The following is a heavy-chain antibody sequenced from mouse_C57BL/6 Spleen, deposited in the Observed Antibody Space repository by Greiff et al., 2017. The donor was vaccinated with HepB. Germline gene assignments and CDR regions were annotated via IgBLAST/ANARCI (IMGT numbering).Heavy chain of an antibody. CDR1: GYTFTSYW. CDR2: IHPNSGST. J-gene: IGHJ2*01. CDR3: AREGNGYDGGFDY. Sequence: QVQLQQPGAELVKPGASVKLSCKASGYTFTSYWMHWVKQRPGQGLEWIGMIHPNSGSTNYNEKFKSKATLTVDKSSSTAYMQLSSLTSEDSAVYYCAREGNGYDGGFDYWGQGTTLTVSS. D-gene: IGHD2-2*01. V-gene: IGHV1-64*01.